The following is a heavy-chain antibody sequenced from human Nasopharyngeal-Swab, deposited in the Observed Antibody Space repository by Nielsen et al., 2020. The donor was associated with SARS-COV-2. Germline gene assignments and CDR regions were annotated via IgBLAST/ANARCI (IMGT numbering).Heavy chain of an antibody. CDR1: RFTFSSYA. J-gene: IGHJ4*02. V-gene: IGHV3-23*01. CDR3: AKEPIVTMIVVVIDTYFDY. Sequence: GESLKISCAASRFTFSSYAMSWVRQAPGKGLEWVSAISGSGGSTYYADSVKGRFTISRDNSKNTLYLQMNSLRAEDTAVYYCAKEPIVTMIVVVIDTYFDYWGQGTLVTVSS. CDR2: ISGSGGST. D-gene: IGHD3-22*01.